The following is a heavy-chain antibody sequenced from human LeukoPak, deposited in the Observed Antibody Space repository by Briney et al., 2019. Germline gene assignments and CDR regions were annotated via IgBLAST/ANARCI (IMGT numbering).Heavy chain of an antibody. CDR2: ITSTSGDM. J-gene: IGHJ4*02. D-gene: IGHD3-10*01. V-gene: IGHV3-21*06. CDR3: ARAAGHYFDY. Sequence: PGGSPRLSCAASGFTFRSYSMNWVRQAPGKGLEWVSFITSTSGDMLYADSVKGRFTISRDNANNTLYLQMNSLRAEDTAVYFCARAAGHYFDYWGQGSLLTVSS. CDR1: GFTFRSYS.